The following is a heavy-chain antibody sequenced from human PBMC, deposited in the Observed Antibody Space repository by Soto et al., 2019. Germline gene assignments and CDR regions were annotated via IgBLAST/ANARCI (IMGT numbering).Heavy chain of an antibody. D-gene: IGHD3-22*01. Sequence: SVKVSCKASGGTFSSYAISWVRQAPGQGLEWMGGIIPIFGTANYAQKFQGRVTITADESTSTAYMELSSLRSEDTAVYYCARDLSSGYYFRYYFDYWGQGTLVTVSS. CDR1: GGTFSSYA. J-gene: IGHJ4*02. V-gene: IGHV1-69*13. CDR3: ARDLSSGYYFRYYFDY. CDR2: IIPIFGTA.